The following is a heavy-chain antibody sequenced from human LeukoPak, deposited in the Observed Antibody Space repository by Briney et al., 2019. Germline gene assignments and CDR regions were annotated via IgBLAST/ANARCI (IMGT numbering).Heavy chain of an antibody. CDR1: GFTFDDYA. J-gene: IGHJ4*02. Sequence: GGSLRLSCAASGFTFDDYALHWVRQAPGKGLEWVSSISWNSLSIGYADSVRGRFTISRDNAKNSLYLQMNSLRAEDTALYYCAKALVSVATSPDYWGQGTLVTVSS. CDR3: AKALVSVATSPDY. V-gene: IGHV3-9*01. CDR2: ISWNSLSI. D-gene: IGHD5-12*01.